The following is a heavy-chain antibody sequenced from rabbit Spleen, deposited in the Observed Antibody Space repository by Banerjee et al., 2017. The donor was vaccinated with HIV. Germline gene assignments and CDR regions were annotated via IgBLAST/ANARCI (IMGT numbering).Heavy chain of an antibody. V-gene: IGHV1S45*01. Sequence: QEQLVESGGGLVQPEGFLILTCKASGFSFSDGEVMCWVRQAPGKGLEWIACINADTGKCVYASWATGRFTVSRTSSTTVTLQMTSLTAADRATYFCARDLAGVTGWNFYLWGPGTLVTVS. J-gene: IGHJ4*01. D-gene: IGHD4-1*01. CDR1: GFSFSDGEV. CDR2: INADTGKC. CDR3: ARDLAGVTGWNFYL.